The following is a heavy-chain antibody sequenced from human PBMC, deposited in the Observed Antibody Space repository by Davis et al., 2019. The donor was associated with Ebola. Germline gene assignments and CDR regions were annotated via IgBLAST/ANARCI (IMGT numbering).Heavy chain of an antibody. D-gene: IGHD3-9*01. CDR3: ARDFDGGNYYFDY. CDR2: IIPIFDTP. CDR1: GDSFSSHP. V-gene: IGHV1-69*13. J-gene: IGHJ4*02. Sequence: SVKVSCKTSGDSFSSHPISWVRQAPRQGLEWMGGIIPIFDTPHYAQKFQGRITITADASTGTAYMELSSLRSEDTATYFCARDFDGGNYYFDYWGPGTPVTVSS.